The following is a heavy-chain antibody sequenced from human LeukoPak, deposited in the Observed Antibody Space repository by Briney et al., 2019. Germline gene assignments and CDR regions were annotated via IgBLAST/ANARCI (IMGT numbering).Heavy chain of an antibody. V-gene: IGHV1-8*01. CDR1: GYTFTSYD. CDR3: ARTRGSGSYEYYMDV. D-gene: IGHD3-10*01. Sequence: ASVKVSCKASGYTFTSYDINWVRQATGQGLEWMGWMNPNSGNTGYAQKFQGRVTMTRNTSISTACMELSSLRSEDTAVYYCARTRGSGSYEYYMDVWGKGTTVTVSS. CDR2: MNPNSGNT. J-gene: IGHJ6*03.